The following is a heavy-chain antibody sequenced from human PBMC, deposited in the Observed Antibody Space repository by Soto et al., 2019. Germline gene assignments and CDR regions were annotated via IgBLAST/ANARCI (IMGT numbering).Heavy chain of an antibody. CDR3: VRSTYYDILTGSYYYYAMDV. J-gene: IGHJ6*02. Sequence: GGSLRLSCAASGFTVGSNYMSWVRQAPGKWLEWVSVIYSEGTPYYADSVKGRFTISRENSNNTLYLHMNNLRAEDTAVYYCVRSTYYDILTGSYYYYAMDVWGQGXPVTVYS. CDR1: GFTVGSNY. V-gene: IGHV3-53*01. D-gene: IGHD3-9*01. CDR2: IYSEGTP.